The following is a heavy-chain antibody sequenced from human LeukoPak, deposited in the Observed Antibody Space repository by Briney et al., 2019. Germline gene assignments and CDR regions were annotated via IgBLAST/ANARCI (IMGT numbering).Heavy chain of an antibody. V-gene: IGHV1-2*02. CDR2: INPNSGGT. CDR1: GYTFTGYY. CDR3: ARAVGGVVPSSGVY. J-gene: IGHJ4*02. Sequence: GASVKVSCKASGYTFTGYYMHWVRQAPGQGLEWMGWINPNSGGTNYAQKFQGRVTMTRDTSISTAYMELSRLRSDDTAVYYCARAVGGVVPSSGVYWGQGTLVTASS. D-gene: IGHD2-2*01.